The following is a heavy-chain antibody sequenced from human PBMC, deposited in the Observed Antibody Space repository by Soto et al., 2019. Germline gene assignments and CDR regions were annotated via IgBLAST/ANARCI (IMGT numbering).Heavy chain of an antibody. V-gene: IGHV3-48*02. CDR2: ITSSSDTI. CDR1: GVTFSSYA. D-gene: IGHD3-22*01. Sequence: GGSLRLSCAASGVTFSSYAMSWVRQAPGKGLEWVAYITSSSDTIYYSDSVKGRFTISRDNGKNSLFLQMNSLRDEDTAVYYCARVVVVIPPGYYYAMDVWGQGTTVTVSS. CDR3: ARVVVVIPPGYYYAMDV. J-gene: IGHJ6*02.